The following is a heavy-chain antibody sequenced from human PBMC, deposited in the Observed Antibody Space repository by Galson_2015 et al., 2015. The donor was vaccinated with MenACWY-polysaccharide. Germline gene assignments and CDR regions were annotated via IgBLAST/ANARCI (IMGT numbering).Heavy chain of an antibody. CDR3: ARQLDYSSSSGLWYFDF. CDR2: ISNDGSNK. Sequence: SLRLSCAASGFTFSTYTMHWVRQAPGKGLEWVAVISNDGSNKYYADSVKGRFTISRDNSKNTLYLQMNSLRPEDTAVYYCARQLDYSSSSGLWYFDFWGQGTLVTVSS. D-gene: IGHD6-6*01. J-gene: IGHJ4*02. CDR1: GFTFSTYT. V-gene: IGHV3-30-3*01.